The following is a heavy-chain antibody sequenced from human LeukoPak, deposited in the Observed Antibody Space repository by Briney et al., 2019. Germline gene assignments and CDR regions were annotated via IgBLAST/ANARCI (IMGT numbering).Heavy chain of an antibody. V-gene: IGHV3-30*14. J-gene: IGHJ3*01. Sequence: PGGSLRLSCAASGFTFSSYALHWVRQAPGKGLEWVALISYDGSNKYYADSVKGRFTISRDNSKNTLNLQMNGLRAEDTAVYYCARDRGAGYCSGGGCYSAVFDLWGQGTMVTVSS. CDR3: ARDRGAGYCSGGGCYSAVFDL. D-gene: IGHD2-15*01. CDR2: ISYDGSNK. CDR1: GFTFSSYA.